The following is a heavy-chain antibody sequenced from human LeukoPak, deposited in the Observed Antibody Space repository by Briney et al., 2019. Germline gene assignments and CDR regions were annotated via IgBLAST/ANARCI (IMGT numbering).Heavy chain of an antibody. CDR3: ARDAVDTANAV. J-gene: IGHJ6*02. V-gene: IGHV3-74*01. CDR2: INGDGSST. CDR1: GFSFGSYW. Sequence: GGSLRLSCTASGFSFGSYWMHWVRQAPGKGLVWVSRINGDGSSTSYADSEKGRFTISRDNAKNTLYLQMNSLRAEDTAVYYCARDAVDTANAVWGQGTTVTVSS. D-gene: IGHD5-18*01.